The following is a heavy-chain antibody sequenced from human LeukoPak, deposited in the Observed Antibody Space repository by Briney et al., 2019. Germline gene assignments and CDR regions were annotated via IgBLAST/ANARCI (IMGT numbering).Heavy chain of an antibody. D-gene: IGHD6-19*01. CDR2: ISGSGGST. V-gene: IGHV3-23*01. CDR1: GFTFSSYA. CDR3: AKTEGSGWYPPTKYYYMDV. Sequence: GGSLRLSCAASGFTFSSYAMSWVRQAPGKGLEWVSAISGSGGSTYYADSVKGRFTISRDNSKNTLYLQMNSLRAEDTAVYYCAKTEGSGWYPPTKYYYMDVWGKGTTITVSS. J-gene: IGHJ6*03.